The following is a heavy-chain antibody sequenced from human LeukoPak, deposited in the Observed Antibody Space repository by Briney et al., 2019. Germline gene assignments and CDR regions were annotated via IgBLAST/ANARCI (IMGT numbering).Heavy chain of an antibody. CDR3: VRDRSSTSWYDVFDI. V-gene: IGHV3-21*01. CDR1: GFTFSDYT. D-gene: IGHD2-2*01. CDR2: ISNSGAYI. J-gene: IGHJ3*02. Sequence: GGSLRLSCAASGFTFSDYTMNWVRQAPGKGLQWVSSISNSGAYIYYADSLKGRFTISRDNVRTSLYLQMNSLRAEDTAVYYCVRDRSSTSWYDVFDIWGQGTMVTVSS.